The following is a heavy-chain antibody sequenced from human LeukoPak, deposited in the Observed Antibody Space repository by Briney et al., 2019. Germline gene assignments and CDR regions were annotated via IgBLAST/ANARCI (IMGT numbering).Heavy chain of an antibody. J-gene: IGHJ5*02. CDR2: INHRGRT. V-gene: IGHV4-34*01. CDR3: ARPLGYCSNSRCPQSWFDP. Sequence: SETLSLTCAVSGGTFSGYYWTWIRPPPGKGLEWIGEINHRGRTNYNPSLKSRVTISVDTSRNQFSLKLSSVTAADTAVYYCARPLGYCSNSRCPQSWFDPWGQGTLVTVSS. D-gene: IGHD2-2*01. CDR1: GGTFSGYY.